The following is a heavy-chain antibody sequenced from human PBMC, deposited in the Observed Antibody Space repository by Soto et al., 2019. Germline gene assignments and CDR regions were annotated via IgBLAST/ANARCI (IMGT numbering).Heavy chain of an antibody. CDR2: IKSRGGGETT. V-gene: IGHV3-15*01. Sequence: EGQLVESGGRLVEPGGSLRLSCAASGFNFNVAWMNWVRQAPGKGLEWLGRIKSRGGGETTEYVAFVKGRFTISRDDSKNTLYLQMTILKIEDTAVYYCTKVLALPPNYAFDIWGQGTMVTVSS. CDR3: TKVLALPPNYAFDI. J-gene: IGHJ3*02. D-gene: IGHD3-3*02. CDR1: GFNFNVAW.